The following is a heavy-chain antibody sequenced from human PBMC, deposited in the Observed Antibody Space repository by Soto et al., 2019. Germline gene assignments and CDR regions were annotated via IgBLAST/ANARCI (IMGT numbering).Heavy chain of an antibody. CDR3: AGGTDGKKVAY. J-gene: IGHJ4*02. CDR2: FEYTGST. Sequence: QVQLQESGPGLVKSSETLSLTCTVSGGSVSSEHYYWNCIRQPPGKGLEWIGYFEYTGSTNYNPSLESRLTMSVDMSKNHFSLKLSSVTAAHTAVYYCAGGTDGKKVAYWGQGTLVTVSS. V-gene: IGHV4-61*03. CDR1: GGSVSSEHYY. D-gene: IGHD5-12*01.